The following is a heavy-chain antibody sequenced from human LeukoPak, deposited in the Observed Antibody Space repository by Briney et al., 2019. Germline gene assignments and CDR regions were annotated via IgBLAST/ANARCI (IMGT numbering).Heavy chain of an antibody. CDR2: INHSGST. Sequence: SETLSLTCAVYGGSFSGYYWSWIRQPPGKGLEWIGEINHSGSTNYNPSLKSRVTISVDTSKNQFSLQLSSVTAADTAVYYCARGLRYSSSWYSYWGQGTLVTVSS. V-gene: IGHV4-34*01. CDR1: GGSFSGYY. J-gene: IGHJ4*02. CDR3: ARGLRYSSSWYSY. D-gene: IGHD6-13*01.